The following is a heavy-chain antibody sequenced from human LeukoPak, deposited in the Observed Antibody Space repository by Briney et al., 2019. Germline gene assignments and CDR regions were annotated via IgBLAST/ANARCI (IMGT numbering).Heavy chain of an antibody. Sequence: PGGSLRLSCAASGFTFSSYAMSWVRQAPGKGLEWVSAISGSGSSTYYADSVKGRFTISRDNSKNTLYLQMNSLRAEDTAVYYCAKGPGVLDSNYWSPWGQGTLVTVSS. J-gene: IGHJ5*02. CDR3: AKGPGVLDSNYWSP. D-gene: IGHD4-11*01. CDR2: ISGSGSST. V-gene: IGHV3-23*01. CDR1: GFTFSSYA.